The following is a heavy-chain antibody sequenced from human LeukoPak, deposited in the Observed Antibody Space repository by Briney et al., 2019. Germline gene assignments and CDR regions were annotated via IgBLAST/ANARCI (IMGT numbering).Heavy chain of an antibody. Sequence: PSETLSHTCAVYGGSFSGCYWSWIRQPPGKGLEWIGEINHSGSTNYNPSLKSRVTISVDTSKNQFSLKLSSVTAADTAVYYCARGLFFYYGSGSYYSPVDYWGQGTLVTVSS. CDR3: ARGLFFYYGSGSYYSPVDY. CDR2: INHSGST. J-gene: IGHJ4*02. D-gene: IGHD3-10*01. CDR1: GGSFSGCY. V-gene: IGHV4-34*01.